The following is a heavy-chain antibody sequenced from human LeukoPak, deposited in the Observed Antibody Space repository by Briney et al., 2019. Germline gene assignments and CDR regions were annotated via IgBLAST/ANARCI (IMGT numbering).Heavy chain of an antibody. V-gene: IGHV4-30-2*01. Sequence: SETLSLTCAVSGGSISSGGYSWSWIRQPPGTGLEWIGYIYHSGSTYYNPSLKSRVTISVDRSKNQFSLKLSSVTAADTAVYYCAGLLYRSGWYDGWFDPWGQGTLVTVSS. CDR3: AGLLYRSGWYDGWFDP. CDR2: IYHSGST. CDR1: GGSISSGGYS. J-gene: IGHJ5*02. D-gene: IGHD6-19*01.